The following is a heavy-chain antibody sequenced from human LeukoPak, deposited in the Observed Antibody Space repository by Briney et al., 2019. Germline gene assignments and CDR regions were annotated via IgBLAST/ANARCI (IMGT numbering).Heavy chain of an antibody. D-gene: IGHD2-2*01. CDR2: ISSSSSYI. CDR3: ARAGVPAAATILVAFDI. J-gene: IGHJ3*02. CDR1: GFTFSSYS. V-gene: IGHV3-21*01. Sequence: GGSLRLSCAASGFTFSSYSMNWVRQAPGKGLEWVSSISSSSSYIYYADSVKGRFTISRDNAKNSLYLQMNSLRAEDTAVYYCARAGVPAAATILVAFDIWGQGTMVTVSS.